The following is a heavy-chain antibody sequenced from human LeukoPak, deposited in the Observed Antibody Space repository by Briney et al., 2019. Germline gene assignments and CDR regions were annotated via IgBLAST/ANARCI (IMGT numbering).Heavy chain of an antibody. CDR3: ARAGYSSGWYYFDY. J-gene: IGHJ4*02. Sequence: PSETPSLTCTVSDDSINSYYWNWIRQPAGKGLGWIGRIYISVTNYNPSLKSRVTMSVDTSKNQFSLKLSSVTAADTAVYYCARAGYSSGWYYFDYWGQGTLVTVSS. D-gene: IGHD6-19*01. V-gene: IGHV4-4*07. CDR2: IYISVT. CDR1: DDSINSYY.